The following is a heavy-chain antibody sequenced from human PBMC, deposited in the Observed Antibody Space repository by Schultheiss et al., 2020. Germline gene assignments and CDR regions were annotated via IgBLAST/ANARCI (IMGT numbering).Heavy chain of an antibody. Sequence: GGSLRLSCAASGFTFSSYAMSWVRQAPGKGLEWVSSISSSSSYIYYADSVKGRFTISRDNAKNSLYLQMNSLRAEDTAVYYCARVWTNPYYYYYGMDVWGQGTTVTVSS. CDR1: GFTFSSYA. CDR3: ARVWTNPYYYYYGMDV. CDR2: ISSSSSYI. J-gene: IGHJ6*02. V-gene: IGHV3-21*01. D-gene: IGHD1-1*01.